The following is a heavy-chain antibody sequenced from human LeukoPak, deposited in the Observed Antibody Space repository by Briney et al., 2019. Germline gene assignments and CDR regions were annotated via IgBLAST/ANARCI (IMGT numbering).Heavy chain of an antibody. D-gene: IGHD4-17*01. CDR3: VRAGDYGDYVGWFDP. CDR2: IHTSGST. Sequence: SETLSLTCTVSGGSTSSYYWSWIRQPAGKGLEWIGRIHTSGSTNYNPSLKSRLTMSVDTSKNQFSLKLNSVTAADTAVYYCVRAGDYGDYVGWFDPWGQGTLVTVSS. V-gene: IGHV4-4*07. J-gene: IGHJ5*02. CDR1: GGSTSSYY.